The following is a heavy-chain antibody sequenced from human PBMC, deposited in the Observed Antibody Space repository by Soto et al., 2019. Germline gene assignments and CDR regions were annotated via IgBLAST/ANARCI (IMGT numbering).Heavy chain of an antibody. CDR2: VYYSGST. J-gene: IGHJ4*02. D-gene: IGHD2-8*01. V-gene: IGHV4-39*01. CDR1: GGSVSSSSYY. Sequence: PSETLSLTCTVSGGSVSSSSYYWGWVRQPPGKGLEWIGSVYYSGSTYYNPSLESRVTISVDKSKNQFSLKLMSLSAADTAVYYCARLEGMATISYYFDYWGQGALVNVSS. CDR3: ARLEGMATISYYFDY.